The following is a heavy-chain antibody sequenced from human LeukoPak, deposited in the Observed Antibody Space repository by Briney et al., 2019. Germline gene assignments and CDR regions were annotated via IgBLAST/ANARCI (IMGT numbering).Heavy chain of an antibody. V-gene: IGHV4-4*07. D-gene: IGHD3-22*01. CDR3: ARRGPDYDSSGYHDAFDI. CDR2: IYTSGST. CDR1: GGSISSYY. Sequence: SETLSLTCTVSGGSISSYYWSWIRQPAGKGLEWIGRIYTSGSTDYNPSLKSRVTISLDMSRNQFSLKLSSVTAADTAVYYCARRGPDYDSSGYHDAFDIWGQGTMVTVSS. J-gene: IGHJ3*02.